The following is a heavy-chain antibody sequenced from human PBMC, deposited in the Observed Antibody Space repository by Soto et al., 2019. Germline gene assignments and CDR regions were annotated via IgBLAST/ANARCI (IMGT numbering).Heavy chain of an antibody. D-gene: IGHD3-10*01. J-gene: IGHJ6*02. CDR3: ARVCRYYYGSGSYYPSMDV. CDR1: GGSFSGYY. CDR2: INHSGST. Sequence: PSETLSLTCAVYGGSFSGYYWSWTRQPPGKGLEWIGEINHSGSTNYNPSLKSRVTISVDTSKNQFSLKLSSVTAADTAVYYCARVCRYYYGSGSYYPSMDVWGQGTTVTVSS. V-gene: IGHV4-34*01.